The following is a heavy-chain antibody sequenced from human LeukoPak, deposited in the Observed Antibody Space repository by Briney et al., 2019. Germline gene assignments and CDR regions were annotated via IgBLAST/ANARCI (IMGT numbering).Heavy chain of an antibody. D-gene: IGHD2/OR15-2a*01. CDR2: IYSGGNR. J-gene: IGHJ4*02. V-gene: IGHV3-66*02. CDR3: TRASELSRFDY. Sequence: GGSLRLSCAASGFTVSSNYMSWVRQAPGKGLEWVSVIYSGGNRYYTDSVKGRFTISRDSSNNTLYLQMNSLRAEDTAVYYCTRASELSRFDYWGQGTLVTVSS. CDR1: GFTVSSNY.